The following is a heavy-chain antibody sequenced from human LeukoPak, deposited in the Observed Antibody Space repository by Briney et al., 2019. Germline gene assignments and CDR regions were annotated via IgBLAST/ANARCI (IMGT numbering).Heavy chain of an antibody. CDR2: IHYSGST. CDR1: GGSVSGGNYY. CDR3: ARTGSTGGY. V-gene: IGHV4-61*01. J-gene: IGHJ4*02. D-gene: IGHD1-1*01. Sequence: SETLSLTCTVSGGSVSGGNYYCSWIRQAPGKGLEWIGYIHYSGSTVYNPSLKSRVTMSIDTSKNQFSLNLSSVTAADTAVYYCARTGSTGGYWGQGTLVTVSS.